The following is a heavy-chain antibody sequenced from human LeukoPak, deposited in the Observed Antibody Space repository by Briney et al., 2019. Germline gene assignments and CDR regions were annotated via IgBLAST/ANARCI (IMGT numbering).Heavy chain of an antibody. V-gene: IGHV4-39*01. Sequence: SETLSLTCTVSGGSISSSSYYWGWIRQPPGKGLEWIGSIYYSGSTYYNPSLKSRVTISVDTSKNQFSLKLSSVTAADTAVYYCAKAGHIYCGGDCYSHYFDYWGQGTLVTVSS. CDR1: GGSISSSSYY. CDR3: AKAGHIYCGGDCYSHYFDY. J-gene: IGHJ4*02. D-gene: IGHD2-21*02. CDR2: IYYSGST.